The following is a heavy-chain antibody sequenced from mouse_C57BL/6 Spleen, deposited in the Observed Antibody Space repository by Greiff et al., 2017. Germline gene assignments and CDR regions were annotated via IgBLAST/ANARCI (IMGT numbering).Heavy chain of an antibody. J-gene: IGHJ2*01. CDR1: GYTFTSYW. CDR3: ARVTTVVGDY. V-gene: IGHV1-53*01. D-gene: IGHD1-1*01. CDR2: INPSNGGT. Sequence: VQLQQPGTELVKPGASGYTFTSYWMHWVKQRPGQGLEWIGNINPSNGGTNYNEKFKSKATLTVDKSSSTAYMQLSSLTSEDSAVYYCARVTTVVGDYWGKGTTLTVSS.